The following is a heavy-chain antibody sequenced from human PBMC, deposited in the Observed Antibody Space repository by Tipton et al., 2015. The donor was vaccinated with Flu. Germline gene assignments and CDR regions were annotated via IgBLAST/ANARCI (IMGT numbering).Heavy chain of an antibody. J-gene: IGHJ4*02. V-gene: IGHV4-39*07. D-gene: IGHD2-2*01. CDR2: IYYSGST. Sequence: TLSLTCTVSGGSTTTSSYYSGCIRQLPGNWLEWIGSIYYSGSTYYNPSLKSRVTISVDTSKNQFSLKLSSVTAADTAVYYCARGLVVPAADYWGQGTLVTVSS. CDR1: GGSTTTSSYY. CDR3: ARGLVVPAADY.